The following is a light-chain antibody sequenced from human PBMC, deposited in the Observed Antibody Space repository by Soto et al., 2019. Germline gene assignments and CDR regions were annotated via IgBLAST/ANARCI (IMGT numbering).Light chain of an antibody. CDR1: HGISSY. J-gene: IGKJ5*01. Sequence: IWMTQSPSLLSASTVDRVTITCRASHGISSYLAWYQQKPGKAPKLLIYAASTLQSGVPSRFSGSGSGTDFTLTIRCLQSEDFATYYCQQYYSYPPITFGQGRRLEIK. CDR2: AAS. V-gene: IGKV1-8*01. CDR3: QQYYSYPPIT.